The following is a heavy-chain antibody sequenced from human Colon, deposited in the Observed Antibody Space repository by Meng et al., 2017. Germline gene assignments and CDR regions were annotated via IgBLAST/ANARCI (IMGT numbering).Heavy chain of an antibody. J-gene: IGHJ4*02. V-gene: IGHV4-4*02. D-gene: IGHD3-9*01. CDR3: VRQGMTSYSWGY. CDR2: ISQSGTT. CDR1: SGSISSSNW. Sequence: QVQRQESGPGLVKPSGTLSLTCAVCSGSISSSNWWSWVRQPPGKGLEWIGEISQSGTTYYNPSLKSRVTITGDWSKNQFSLNLNSVTAADTALYYCVRQGMTSYSWGYWGQGTLVTVSS.